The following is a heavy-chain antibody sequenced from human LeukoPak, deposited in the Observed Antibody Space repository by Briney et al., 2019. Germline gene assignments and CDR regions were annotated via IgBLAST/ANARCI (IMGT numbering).Heavy chain of an antibody. V-gene: IGHV3-23*01. D-gene: IGHD3-22*01. CDR2: ISGSGGST. CDR1: GFTFSSYA. Sequence: GGSLGLSCAASGFTFSSYAMSWVRQAPGKGLEWVSAISGSGGSTYYADSVKGRFTISRDNSKNTLYLQMNSLRAEDTAVYYCAKDQAYYYDSSGYYYLDYWGQGTLVTVSS. J-gene: IGHJ4*02. CDR3: AKDQAYYYDSSGYYYLDY.